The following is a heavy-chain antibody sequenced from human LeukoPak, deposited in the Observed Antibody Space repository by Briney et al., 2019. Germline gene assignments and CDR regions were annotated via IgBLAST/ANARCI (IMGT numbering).Heavy chain of an antibody. CDR1: GFTFSRHW. Sequence: GGSLRLSCVASGFTFSRHWMAWVRQAPGKGLEWVANIKEDGTEQYYVDSVKGRFIISRDNAKNSLYLQMNSLRAEDTAVYHCAREGSAADDYWGQGTLVTVSS. D-gene: IGHD6-25*01. J-gene: IGHJ4*02. V-gene: IGHV3-7*01. CDR3: AREGSAADDY. CDR2: IKEDGTEQ.